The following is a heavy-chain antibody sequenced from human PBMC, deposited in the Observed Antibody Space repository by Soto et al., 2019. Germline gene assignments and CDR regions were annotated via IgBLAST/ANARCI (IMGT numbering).Heavy chain of an antibody. D-gene: IGHD2-2*01. CDR2: IVVGSGNT. CDR1: GFTFTSSA. V-gene: IGHV1-58*01. Sequence: SVKVSCKASGFTFTSSAVQWVRQARGQRLEWIGWIVVGSGNTNYAQKFQERVTITRDMSTSTAYMELSSLRSEDTAVYYCAAARFFSSTSCSRPPDYYYGMDVGGQGTTVTVSS. CDR3: AAARFFSSTSCSRPPDYYYGMDV. J-gene: IGHJ6*02.